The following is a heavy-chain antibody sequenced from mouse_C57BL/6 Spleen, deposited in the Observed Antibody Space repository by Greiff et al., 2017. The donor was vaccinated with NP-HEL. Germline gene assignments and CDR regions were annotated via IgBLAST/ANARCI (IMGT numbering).Heavy chain of an antibody. J-gene: IGHJ2*01. D-gene: IGHD1-1*01. V-gene: IGHV10-1*01. CDR1: GFSFNTYA. Sequence: EVQLVESGGGLVQPKGSLKLSCAASGFSFNTYAMNWVRQAPGKGLEWVARIRSKSNNYATYYADSVKDRFTISRDDSESMLYLQMNNLKTEDTAMYYCVRSYYGSSLFDYWGQGTTLTVSS. CDR3: VRSYYGSSLFDY. CDR2: IRSKSNNYAT.